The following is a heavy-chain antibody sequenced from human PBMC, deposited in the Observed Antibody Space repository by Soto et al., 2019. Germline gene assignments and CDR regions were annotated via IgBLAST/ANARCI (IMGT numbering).Heavy chain of an antibody. D-gene: IGHD1-1*01. CDR1: GYTFTSYY. CDR2: INPSGGST. J-gene: IGHJ6*02. V-gene: IGHV1-46*01. Sequence: ASVKVSCKASGYTFTSYYMHWVRQAPGQGLEWMGIINPSGGSTSYAQKFQGRVTMTRDTSTSTVYMELSSLRSEDTAVYYCASDSQLERPPNRYYYGMDVWGQGTTVTVSS. CDR3: ASDSQLERPPNRYYYGMDV.